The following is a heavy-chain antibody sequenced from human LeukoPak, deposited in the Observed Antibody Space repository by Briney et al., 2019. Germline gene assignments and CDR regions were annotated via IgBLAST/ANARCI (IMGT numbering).Heavy chain of an antibody. CDR2: IYYSGST. J-gene: IGHJ3*02. V-gene: IGHV4-39*01. CDR3: ACQNYYDSSGYYDI. Sequence: SETLSLTCTVSGGSISSSSYYWGWIRQPPGKGLEWIGSIYYSGSTYYNLSLKSRVTISVDTSKNQFSLKLSSVTAADTAVYYCACQNYYDSSGYYDIWGQGTMVTVSS. D-gene: IGHD3-22*01. CDR1: GGSISSSSYY.